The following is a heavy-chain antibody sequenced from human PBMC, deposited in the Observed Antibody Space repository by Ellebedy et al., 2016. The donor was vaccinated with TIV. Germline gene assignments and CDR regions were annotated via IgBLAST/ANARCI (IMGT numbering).Heavy chain of an antibody. CDR1: GYTFTSYA. CDR2: INAGNGNT. V-gene: IGHV1-3*01. D-gene: IGHD3-10*01. Sequence: ASVKVSCXASGYTFTSYAMHWVRQAPGQRLEWMGWINAGNGNTKYSQKFQGRVTITRDTSASTAYMELSSLRSEDTAVYYCARDRELLWFGELSASDYWGQGTLVTVSS. CDR3: ARDRELLWFGELSASDY. J-gene: IGHJ4*02.